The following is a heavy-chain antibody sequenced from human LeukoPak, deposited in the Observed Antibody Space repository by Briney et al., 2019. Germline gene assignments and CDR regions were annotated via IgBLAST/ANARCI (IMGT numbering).Heavy chain of an antibody. D-gene: IGHD6-13*01. V-gene: IGHV4-39*01. J-gene: IGHJ4*02. CDR2: IYYSGRT. CDR1: GGSISYY. Sequence: SETLSLTCTVSGGSISYYWGWIRQPPGKGLEWIGSIYYSGRTYYNPSLKSRVTISADTSKNQFSLKLSSVTAADTAVYYCARHLRGEQQLSGFDYWGQGTQVTVSS. CDR3: ARHLRGEQQLSGFDY.